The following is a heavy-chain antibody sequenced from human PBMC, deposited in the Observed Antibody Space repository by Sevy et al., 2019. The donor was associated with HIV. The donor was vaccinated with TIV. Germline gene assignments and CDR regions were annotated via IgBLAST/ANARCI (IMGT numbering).Heavy chain of an antibody. J-gene: IGHJ3*02. Sequence: GGSLRLSCAASGLTFTSYAMNWVRQAPGKGLEWVSTISGSGGSTYYGDSVKGRFTISRDNSKNMLSLQMSSLRAEDTAVYYCAKDRYEGSGYYPEGAFDIWGQGTKVTVSS. CDR1: GLTFTSYA. CDR2: ISGSGGST. D-gene: IGHD3-22*01. V-gene: IGHV3-23*01. CDR3: AKDRYEGSGYYPEGAFDI.